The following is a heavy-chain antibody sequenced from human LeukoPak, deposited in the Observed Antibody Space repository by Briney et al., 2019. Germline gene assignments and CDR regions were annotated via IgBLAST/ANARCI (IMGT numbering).Heavy chain of an antibody. CDR1: GFTFSTYG. D-gene: IGHD3-22*01. CDR2: IWNDASHD. V-gene: IGHV3-33*01. J-gene: IGHJ3*02. Sequence: GGSLRLSCAASGFTFSTYGMHWVRQAPGKGLEWVAVIWNDASHDNYADSVRGRFTISRDNSKNTLYLQMNSLRAEDTAVYYCARGGYDSSGYYPDAFDIWGQGTMVTVSS. CDR3: ARGGYDSSGYYPDAFDI.